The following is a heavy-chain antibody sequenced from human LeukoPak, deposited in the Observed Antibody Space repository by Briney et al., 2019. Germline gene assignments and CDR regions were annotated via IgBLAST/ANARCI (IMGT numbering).Heavy chain of an antibody. CDR3: ARHKSGSYYYFDY. D-gene: IGHD1-26*01. CDR2: IYPDDSNT. V-gene: IGHV5-51*01. Sequence: GESLKISCQGSGYNFPIYWIGWVRQMPGQGLEWMGIIYPDDSNTIYGPSFQGQVTISADKSINTAYLEWSSLKASDTAIYYCARHKSGSYYYFDYWGQGTLVTVSS. CDR1: GYNFPIYW. J-gene: IGHJ4*02.